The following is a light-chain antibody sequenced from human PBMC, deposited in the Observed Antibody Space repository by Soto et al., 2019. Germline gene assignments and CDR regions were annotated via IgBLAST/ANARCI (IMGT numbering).Light chain of an antibody. V-gene: IGLV2-23*01. J-gene: IGLJ1*01. Sequence: QSVLTQPASVSGSPGQSITISCTGTSSDVGDYNYVSWYQHHPGKAPKLMIYEGSKRPSGVSNRFSGSKSGNTASLTISGLQAEDEADYYCCSYAGSYVFGTGTKVTVL. CDR2: EGS. CDR3: CSYAGSYV. CDR1: SSDVGDYNY.